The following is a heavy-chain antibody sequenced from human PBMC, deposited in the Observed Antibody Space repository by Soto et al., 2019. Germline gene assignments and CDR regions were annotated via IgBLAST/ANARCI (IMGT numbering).Heavy chain of an antibody. CDR3: YAECGDY. V-gene: IGHV3-23*01. CDR2: ISGSGSSP. D-gene: IGHD4-17*01. Sequence: GGSLRLSCAASGFTFSNYAMNWVRQAPGKGLEWVSTISGSGSSPYYADSVKGRFTISRDNSKNTLYLQMDTAMYYCARLYGDYAECGDYWGQGTLVTVSS. CDR1: GFTFSNYA. J-gene: IGHJ4*02.